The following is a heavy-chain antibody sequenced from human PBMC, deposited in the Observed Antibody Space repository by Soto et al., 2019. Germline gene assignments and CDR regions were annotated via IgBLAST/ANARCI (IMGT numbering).Heavy chain of an antibody. Sequence: EVQLLESGGGLVQPGGTLRLSCAASGFTFSGHTMSWVRQGPGKGLEWVSGVMGGGGGTYYADSVKGRFTISRDNSKNTLYLQVDSLRAEDTAVYYCAKGEGYCGTSGCFGYFAYWGQGTLVTVSS. CDR3: AKGEGYCGTSGCFGYFAY. CDR1: GFTFSGHT. V-gene: IGHV3-23*01. J-gene: IGHJ4*02. CDR2: VMGGGGGT. D-gene: IGHD2-2*01.